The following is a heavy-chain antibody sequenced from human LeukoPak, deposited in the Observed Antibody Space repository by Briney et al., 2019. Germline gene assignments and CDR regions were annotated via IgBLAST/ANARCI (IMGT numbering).Heavy chain of an antibody. Sequence: PGGSLRLSCVASGFTFGNYWMHWVRQAPGKELVCISRINNDGSTVYADSEAGRFTISRDNARNTLYLQMNTLRVEDTAVYYCARDYYGSIDLWGQGTLVTVSS. D-gene: IGHD3-10*01. J-gene: IGHJ1*01. CDR2: INNDGST. V-gene: IGHV3-74*01. CDR3: ARDYYGSIDL. CDR1: GFTFGNYW.